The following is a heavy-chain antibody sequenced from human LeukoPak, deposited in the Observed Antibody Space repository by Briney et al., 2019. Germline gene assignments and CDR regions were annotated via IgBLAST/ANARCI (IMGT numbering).Heavy chain of an antibody. V-gene: IGHV3-43*01. Sequence: PGGSLRLSCAASGFTFDDYTMHWVRQAPGKGLEWVSLISWDGGSTYYADSVKGRFTISRDNSKNSLYLQMNSLRTEDTALYYCVKGMDKSNIGSGYDIYHYYHYMDVWGKGTTVTVSS. CDR1: GFTFDDYT. J-gene: IGHJ6*03. CDR2: ISWDGGST. CDR3: VKGMDKSNIGSGYDIYHYYHYMDV. D-gene: IGHD5-12*01.